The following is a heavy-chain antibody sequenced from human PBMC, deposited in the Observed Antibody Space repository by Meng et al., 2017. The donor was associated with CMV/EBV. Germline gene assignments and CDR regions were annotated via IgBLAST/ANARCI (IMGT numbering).Heavy chain of an antibody. Sequence: QGQLPPWGAGLLEPSGTLAPTLAVYGGSFSGYYWSWIRQPPGKGLEWIGEINHSGSTNYNPSLKSRVTISVDTSKNQFSLKLSSVTAADTAVYYCARGGNWFDPWGQGTLVTVSS. CDR2: INHSGST. J-gene: IGHJ5*02. CDR3: ARGGNWFDP. V-gene: IGHV4-34*02. CDR1: GGSFSGYY.